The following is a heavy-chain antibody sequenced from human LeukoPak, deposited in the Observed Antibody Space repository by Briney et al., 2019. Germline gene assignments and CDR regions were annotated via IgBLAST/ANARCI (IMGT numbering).Heavy chain of an antibody. J-gene: IGHJ4*02. CDR2: RYADGRR. D-gene: IGHD3-10*01. CDR1: GGSISIYF. CDR3: VRGVGSRKDYFDY. V-gene: IGHV4-4*07. Sequence: PSETLSLTCSISGGSISIYFWGWVRRPAGKGLEWIARRYADGRRDFNPALEHRVTMSLDTSKDQISLNLISVTAEDTAIYYCVRGVGSRKDYFDYWGQGTLVTVSS.